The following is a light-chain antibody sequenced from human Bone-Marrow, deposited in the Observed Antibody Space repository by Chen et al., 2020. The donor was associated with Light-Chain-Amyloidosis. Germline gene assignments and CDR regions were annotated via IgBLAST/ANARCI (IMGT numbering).Light chain of an antibody. CDR3: QQYGTEPLT. CDR1: QTISSNY. Sequence: EIVLTQSPGTLSLSPGEGANLSCRASQTISSNYLTWYKQKFGQAPRLLIYGSSSRATGIPGRFTDSVYGTEFTLTINRLGPEGFEMYYCQQYGTEPLTFGGGTKVEIK. V-gene: IGKV3-20*01. CDR2: GSS. J-gene: IGKJ4*01.